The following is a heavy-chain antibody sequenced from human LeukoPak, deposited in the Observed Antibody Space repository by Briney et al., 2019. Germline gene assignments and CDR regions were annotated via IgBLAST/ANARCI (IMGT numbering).Heavy chain of an antibody. D-gene: IGHD3-22*01. Sequence: PGGSLRLSCAASGFTFKSAWMTWVRQAPGKGLEWVANIKEDGSAKNYIDSVKGRFTISRDNSKNTLYLQMNSLRAEDTAVYYCARDPGYYDPHAFDIWGQGTIVTVSS. V-gene: IGHV3-7*01. J-gene: IGHJ3*02. CDR2: IKEDGSAK. CDR1: GFTFKSAW. CDR3: ARDPGYYDPHAFDI.